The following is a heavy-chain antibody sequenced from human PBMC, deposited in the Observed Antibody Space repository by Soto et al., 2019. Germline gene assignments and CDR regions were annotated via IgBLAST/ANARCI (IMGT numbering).Heavy chain of an antibody. CDR3: ARATIVMGPSYDYFLETYDIDS. J-gene: IGHJ4*02. CDR1: GYTFTNYD. D-gene: IGHD3-16*01. Sequence: QVQLVQSGAEVKKPGASVRVSCRASGYTFTNYDIKWGRQAIGQGIEWMGWMNHNRGHTGYAQSFQSTVTMTRNTSFHTGYMELRSLTSEDTAIYYCARATIVMGPSYDYFLETYDIDSWGQGTLVTVSS. CDR2: MNHNRGHT. V-gene: IGHV1-8*01.